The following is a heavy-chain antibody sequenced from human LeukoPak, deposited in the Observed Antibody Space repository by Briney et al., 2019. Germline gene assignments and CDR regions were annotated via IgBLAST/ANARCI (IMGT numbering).Heavy chain of an antibody. Sequence: PSETLSLTCTVSGASVSSSGYYWSWIRQPPGKGLEWIGYIYHSGSTNYNPSLKSRVTISVDTSKNQFSLKLTSMTAADTAVYYCGRKTIAATGTSVFFDYWGQGTLVTVSS. CDR3: GRKTIAATGTSVFFDY. CDR2: IYHSGST. D-gene: IGHD6-13*01. J-gene: IGHJ4*02. CDR1: GASVSSSGYY. V-gene: IGHV4-61*08.